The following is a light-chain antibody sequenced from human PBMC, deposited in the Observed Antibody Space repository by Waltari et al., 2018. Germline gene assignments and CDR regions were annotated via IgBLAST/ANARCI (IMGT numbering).Light chain of an antibody. Sequence: EIVLTQSPGTLSLSPGERATLSCRASQSVSRSLAWYQQKPGQAPSLLIYAASTRATGIPDRFSGSGSGTDFSLTISRLEPEDFAVYYCQHYVRLPATFGRGTKVEIK. J-gene: IGKJ1*01. V-gene: IGKV3-20*01. CDR1: QSVSRS. CDR3: QHYVRLPAT. CDR2: AAS.